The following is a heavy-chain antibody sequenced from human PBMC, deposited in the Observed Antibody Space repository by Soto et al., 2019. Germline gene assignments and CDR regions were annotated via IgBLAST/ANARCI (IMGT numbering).Heavy chain of an antibody. CDR2: VGNNGTPT. D-gene: IGHD3-10*01. CDR3: AKEGGVGGFIDLFNI. J-gene: IGHJ3*02. V-gene: IGHV3-23*01. CDR1: GFTFSSYT. Sequence: GGSLRLSCPASGFTFSSYTMGWVRQAPGKGLEWVSVVGNNGTPTYYTDSVRGRFTISRDNSKNTLHLQMNSLRAEDTAVYFWAKEGGVGGFIDLFNIGRQGKRVTV.